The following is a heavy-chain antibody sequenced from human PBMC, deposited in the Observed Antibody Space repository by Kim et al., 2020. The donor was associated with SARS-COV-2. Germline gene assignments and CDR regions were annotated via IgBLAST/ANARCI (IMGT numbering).Heavy chain of an antibody. CDR2: IKGDGSDE. Sequence: GGSLRLSCVASGFTFSDFWMTWVRQAAGKGLEWVATIKGDGSDEFYVDSVRGRFTISRDNAKNSLHLQMNGLRVEDTAVYYCARDPVASWGQGTLVTVSS. V-gene: IGHV3-7*01. D-gene: IGHD2-15*01. J-gene: IGHJ5*02. CDR1: GFTFSDFW. CDR3: ARDPVAS.